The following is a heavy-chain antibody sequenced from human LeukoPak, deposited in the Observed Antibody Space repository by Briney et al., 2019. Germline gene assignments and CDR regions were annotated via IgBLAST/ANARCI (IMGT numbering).Heavy chain of an antibody. CDR2: ISWNSGSI. Sequence: GGSLRLSCGASGFTFDDYAMHWVRQAPGKGLEWVSGISWNSGSIGYADSVKGRFTISRDNAKNSLYLQMNSLRAEDTALYYCAKDRRALGYGSGSYLDYWGQGTLVTVSS. CDR1: GFTFDDYA. D-gene: IGHD3-10*01. CDR3: AKDRRALGYGSGSYLDY. J-gene: IGHJ4*02. V-gene: IGHV3-9*01.